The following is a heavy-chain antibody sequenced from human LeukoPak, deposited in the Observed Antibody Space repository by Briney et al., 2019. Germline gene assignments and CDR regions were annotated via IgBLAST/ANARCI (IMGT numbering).Heavy chain of an antibody. D-gene: IGHD6-13*01. Sequence: AASVKVSCKASGGTFSSYAISWVRQAPGQGLEWMGRIIPILGIANYAQKFQGRVTITADKSTSTAYMELSSLRSEDTAVYYCARGYSSSWYPGLAPLFHFDYWGQGTLVTVSS. CDR2: IIPILGIA. CDR3: ARGYSSSWYPGLAPLFHFDY. J-gene: IGHJ4*02. V-gene: IGHV1-69*04. CDR1: GGTFSSYA.